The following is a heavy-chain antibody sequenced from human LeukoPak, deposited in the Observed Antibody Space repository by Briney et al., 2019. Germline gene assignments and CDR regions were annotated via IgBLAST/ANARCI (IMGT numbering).Heavy chain of an antibody. CDR3: AKRTRITMVQGGPVYYYYMDV. D-gene: IGHD3-10*01. CDR2: IWVGGSNK. V-gene: IGHV3-33*06. CDR1: GFTFRSFC. J-gene: IGHJ6*03. Sequence: GALKLFWATSGFTFRSFCMHWVRRGPGKGVGGGGGIWVGGSNKYYADSVKGRFTVSRDNSKNTLYLQMNSLRAEDTAVYYCAKRTRITMVQGGPVYYYYMDVWGKGTTVTVSS.